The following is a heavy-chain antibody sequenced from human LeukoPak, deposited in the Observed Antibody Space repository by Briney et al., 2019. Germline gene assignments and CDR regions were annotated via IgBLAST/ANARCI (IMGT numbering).Heavy chain of an antibody. Sequence: PGGSLRLSCAASGFTFSNAWMSWVRQSPGKGLVWVSSLGDNDGRTFYADSVKGRFTITRDNSKNTLYLQMNSLRAEDTAIYYCAKNGKDNYDMFFDYWGQGTLVTVSS. CDR1: GFTFSNAW. V-gene: IGHV3-23*01. CDR3: AKNGKDNYDMFFDY. D-gene: IGHD3-9*01. CDR2: LGDNDGRT. J-gene: IGHJ4*02.